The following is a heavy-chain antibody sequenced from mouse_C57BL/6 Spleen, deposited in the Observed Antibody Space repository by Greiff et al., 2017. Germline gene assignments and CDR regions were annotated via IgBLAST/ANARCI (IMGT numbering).Heavy chain of an antibody. CDR2: IRNKANGYTT. CDR3: ARLTVYFDY. V-gene: IGHV7-3*01. CDR1: GFTFTDYY. J-gene: IGHJ2*01. Sequence: VQLKESGGGLVQPGGSLSLSCAASGFTFTDYYMSWVRQPPGKALEWLGFIRNKANGYTTEYSASVKGRFTISRDNSQSILYLQMNALRAEDSATYYCARLTVYFDYWGQGTTLTVSS. D-gene: IGHD4-1*01.